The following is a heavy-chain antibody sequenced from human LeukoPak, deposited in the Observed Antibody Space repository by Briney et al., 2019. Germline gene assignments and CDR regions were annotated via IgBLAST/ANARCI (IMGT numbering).Heavy chain of an antibody. CDR2: INPADSET. Sequence: GESLKISCKGFGYNFTNFWTGWVRQMPGKGLEWMGVINPADSETRYSPSFQGSVTISADKSMNTAYLQWTTVQASDTAMYYCARQRCVSGRCYHTNVFDIWGQGTMVTISS. V-gene: IGHV5-51*01. CDR3: ARQRCVSGRCYHTNVFDI. CDR1: GYNFTNFW. J-gene: IGHJ3*02. D-gene: IGHD2-15*01.